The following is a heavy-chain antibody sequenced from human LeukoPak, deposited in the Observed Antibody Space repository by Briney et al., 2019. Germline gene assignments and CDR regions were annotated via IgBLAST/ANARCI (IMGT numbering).Heavy chain of an antibody. D-gene: IGHD3-22*01. CDR2: FFYRGIT. CDR3: ASNSYYDSSGYYIWFDP. J-gene: IGHJ5*02. Sequence: SETLSLTCTVSGGSISSGGYYWSWIRQPPGKGLEWIGNFFYRGITYYNPSLKSRVTISIDTSKNQFSLKLSSVTAADTAVYYCASNSYYDSSGYYIWFDPWGQGTLVTVSS. V-gene: IGHV4-39*07. CDR1: GGSISSGGYY.